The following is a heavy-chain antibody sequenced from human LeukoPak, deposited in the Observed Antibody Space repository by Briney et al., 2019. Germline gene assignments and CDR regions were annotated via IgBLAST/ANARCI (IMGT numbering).Heavy chain of an antibody. D-gene: IGHD4-17*01. CDR3: ARALGGDYDY. J-gene: IGHJ4*02. Sequence: PGGSLRLSCAASGFTFSRSWMTWVRQAPGKGLEWVSYISSSSSTIYYADSVKGRFTISRDNAKNSLYLQMNSLRAEDTAVYYCARALGGDYDYWGQGTLVTVSS. V-gene: IGHV3-48*04. CDR2: ISSSSSTI. CDR1: GFTFSRSW.